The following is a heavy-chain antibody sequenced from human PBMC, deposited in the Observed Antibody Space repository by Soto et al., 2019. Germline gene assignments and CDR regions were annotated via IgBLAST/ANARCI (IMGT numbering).Heavy chain of an antibody. V-gene: IGHV1-18*01. Sequence: ASVKVSFKASGYTFTSYGISWVRQAPGQGLEWMGWISAYNGNTNYAQKLQGRVTMTTDTSTSTAYMELRSLRSDDTAVYYCARWITMVRGAPSNWFDPWGQGTLGTVSS. CDR1: GYTFTSYG. CDR3: ARWITMVRGAPSNWFDP. CDR2: ISAYNGNT. D-gene: IGHD3-10*01. J-gene: IGHJ5*02.